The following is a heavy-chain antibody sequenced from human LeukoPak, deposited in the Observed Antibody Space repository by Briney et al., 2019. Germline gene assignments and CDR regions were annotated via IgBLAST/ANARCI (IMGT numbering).Heavy chain of an antibody. V-gene: IGHV3-21*01. CDR3: ARCYRVVTAYYFHYGMDV. Sequence: SGGSLRLSCAASGFTFRSYSMNWVRQAPGKGLEWVSSISSSSSYIYYADSVKGRFTISRDNAKNSLYLQMNSPRAEVTAVYFCARCYRVVTAYYFHYGMDVCGQGSTVSDCS. D-gene: IGHD4-23*01. CDR2: ISSSSSYI. CDR1: GFTFRSYS. J-gene: IGHJ6*02.